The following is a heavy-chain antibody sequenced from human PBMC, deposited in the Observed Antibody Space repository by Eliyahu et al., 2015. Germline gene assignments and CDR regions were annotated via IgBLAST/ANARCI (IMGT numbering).Heavy chain of an antibody. V-gene: IGHV3-30*18. J-gene: IGHJ6*02. D-gene: IGHD3-10*01. Sequence: QVQLVESGGGVVQPGRSLRLSCAASGFXFSSYXXHWVRXAPGKGLEWVAVXXYDGSNKYYADSVKGRFTISRDNSKNTLYLQMNSLRAEDTAVYYCAKMMGGWFGELSFPYYYYYGMDVWGQGTTVTVSS. CDR3: AKMMGGWFGELSFPYYYYYGMDV. CDR1: GFXFSSYX. CDR2: XXYDGSNK.